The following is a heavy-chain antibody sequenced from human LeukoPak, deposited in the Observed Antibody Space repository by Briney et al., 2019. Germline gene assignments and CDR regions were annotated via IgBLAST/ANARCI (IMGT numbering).Heavy chain of an antibody. D-gene: IGHD6-13*01. Sequence: ASVEVSCRASGYTFTGYYMHWVRQAPGQGLEWMGWINPNSGGTNYAQKFQGWVTMTRDTSISTAYMELSRLRSDDTAVYYCARGDPSGILDYWGQGTLVTVSS. V-gene: IGHV1-2*04. CDR2: INPNSGGT. CDR1: GYTFTGYY. CDR3: ARGDPSGILDY. J-gene: IGHJ4*02.